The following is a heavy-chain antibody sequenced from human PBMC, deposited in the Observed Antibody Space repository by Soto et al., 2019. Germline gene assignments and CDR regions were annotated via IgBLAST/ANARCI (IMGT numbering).Heavy chain of an antibody. J-gene: IGHJ4*02. CDR1: GGSISSYY. Sequence: SETLSLTCTVSGGSISSYYWSWIRQPPGKGLEWIGYIYYSGSTNYNPSLKSQVTISVDTSKNQFSLKLSSVTAADTAVYYCARTSYGDYPPYYFDYWGQGTLVTVSS. D-gene: IGHD4-17*01. V-gene: IGHV4-59*01. CDR2: IYYSGST. CDR3: ARTSYGDYPPYYFDY.